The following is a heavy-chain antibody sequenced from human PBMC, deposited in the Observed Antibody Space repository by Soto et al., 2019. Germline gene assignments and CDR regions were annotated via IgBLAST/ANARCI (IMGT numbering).Heavy chain of an antibody. CDR3: AKDIGDRGVDIDPYYYYYYGMDV. Sequence: GGSLRLSCAASGFTFDDYAMHWVRQAPGKGLEWVSGISWNSGSIGYADSVKGRFTISRDNAKNSLYLQMNSLRAEDTALYYCAKDIGDRGVDIDPYYYYYYGMDVWGQGTTVTVSS. CDR1: GFTFDDYA. J-gene: IGHJ6*02. D-gene: IGHD3-10*01. CDR2: ISWNSGSI. V-gene: IGHV3-9*01.